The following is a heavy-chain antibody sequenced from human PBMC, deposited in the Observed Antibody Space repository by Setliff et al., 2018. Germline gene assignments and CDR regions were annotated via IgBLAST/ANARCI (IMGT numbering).Heavy chain of an antibody. D-gene: IGHD3-9*01. CDR3: ARGLTPTINYYYYYMDV. CDR2: IYTSGST. Sequence: SETLSLTCTVSGGSISSGSYYWSWIRQPAGKGLEWIGHIYTSGSTNYNPSLKSRVTISVDTSKNQFSLKLSPVTAADTAVYYCARGLTPTINYYYYYMDVWGKGTTVTVSS. J-gene: IGHJ6*03. CDR1: GGSISSGSYY. V-gene: IGHV4-61*09.